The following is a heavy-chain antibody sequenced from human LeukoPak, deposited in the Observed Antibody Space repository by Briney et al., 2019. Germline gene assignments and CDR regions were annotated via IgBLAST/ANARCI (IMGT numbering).Heavy chain of an antibody. D-gene: IGHD5-12*01. J-gene: IGHJ5*02. CDR2: IIPILGIA. CDR3: AREEYSGYDFNWFDP. Sequence: SVKVSCKASGGTFSSYAISWVRQAPGQGLEWMGGIIPILGIANYAQKLQGRVTITADKSTSTAYMELSSLRSEDTAVYYCAREEYSGYDFNWFDPWGQGTLVTVSS. V-gene: IGHV1-69*10. CDR1: GGTFSSYA.